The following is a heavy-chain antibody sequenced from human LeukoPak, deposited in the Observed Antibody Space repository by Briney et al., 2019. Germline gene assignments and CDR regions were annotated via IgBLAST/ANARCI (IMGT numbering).Heavy chain of an antibody. Sequence: GASVKVSCKASGGTLSSYAISWVRQAPGQGLEWMGGIIPIFRTANYAQKFQGRVTITADESTSTAYMELSSLRSEDTAVYYCARSPGYSSGWPHYYYYYMDVWGKGTTVTISS. J-gene: IGHJ6*03. V-gene: IGHV1-69*13. D-gene: IGHD6-19*01. CDR1: GGTLSSYA. CDR3: ARSPGYSSGWPHYYYYYMDV. CDR2: IIPIFRTA.